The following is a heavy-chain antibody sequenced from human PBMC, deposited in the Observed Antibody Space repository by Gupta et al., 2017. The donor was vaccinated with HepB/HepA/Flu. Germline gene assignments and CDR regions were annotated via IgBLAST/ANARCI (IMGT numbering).Heavy chain of an antibody. CDR2: ISPDGSNT. D-gene: IGHD3-16*01. J-gene: IGHJ5*02. Sequence: EMQWLESGGGLGQPGGSPGRSCAASGFAFSGHWMHWVRQAPGKGLMWVSRISPDGSNTGYADSVKGRFTLSRDNAKNTLYLQMNSLRAEDTGVYFCTKDFDYVWGSWGQGTLITVSS. CDR1: GFAFSGHW. V-gene: IGHV3-74*01. CDR3: TKDFDYVWGS.